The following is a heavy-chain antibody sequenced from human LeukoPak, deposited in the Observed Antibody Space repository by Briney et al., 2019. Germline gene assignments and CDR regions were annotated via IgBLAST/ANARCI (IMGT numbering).Heavy chain of an antibody. CDR1: DYSFSSYG. V-gene: IGHV1-18*01. Sequence: GASVKVSCKTSDYSFSSYGFTWVRQAPGQGLEWMGWISAFTGNTTYAQKFQGRVTMTRDTSTSTVYMELSSLRSEDTAVYYCARSYHVATFDYWGQGTLVTVSS. CDR2: ISAFTGNT. CDR3: ARSYHVATFDY. J-gene: IGHJ4*02. D-gene: IGHD2-2*01.